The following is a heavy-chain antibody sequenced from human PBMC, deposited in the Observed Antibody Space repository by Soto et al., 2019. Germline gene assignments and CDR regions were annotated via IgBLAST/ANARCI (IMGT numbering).Heavy chain of an antibody. V-gene: IGHV4-59*01. D-gene: IGHD3-22*01. CDR3: ARGTISSSGHSSESGGFQP. CDR1: GGSISSDY. CDR2: IYYSGST. Sequence: SAALSLTCAVSGGSISSDYWMSIRQPPGKGLEWMGYIYYSGSTNYNPSLKSRVTISVDTSKNQFSLNLTSVTAADTAVSYSARGTISSSGHSSESGGFQPWGKGPLVDVYS. J-gene: IGHJ1*01.